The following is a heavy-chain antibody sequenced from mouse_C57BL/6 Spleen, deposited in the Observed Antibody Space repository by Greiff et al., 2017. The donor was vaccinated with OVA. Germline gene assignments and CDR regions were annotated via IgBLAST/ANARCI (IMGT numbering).Heavy chain of an antibody. CDR2: ISSGGGTK. D-gene: IGHD1-1*01. CDR3: ARLYHYGTVDY. CDR1: GFTFSDYG. V-gene: IGHV5-17*01. Sequence: EVKLMESGGGLVKPGGSLKFSCAASGFTFSDYGMHWVRQAPETGLEWVAYISSGGGTKYNAETVKVRFTISRDNANNTLFLQMTSLRSEDTAMNYCARLYHYGTVDYWGQSTTHTVAS. J-gene: IGHJ2*01.